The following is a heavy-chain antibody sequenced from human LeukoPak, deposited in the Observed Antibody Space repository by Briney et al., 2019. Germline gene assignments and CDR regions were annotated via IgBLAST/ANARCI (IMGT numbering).Heavy chain of an antibody. CDR1: GASISSGDYY. J-gene: IGHJ4*02. CDR3: ARVPYGDYINY. CDR2: IYYSGST. Sequence: PSETLSLTCTVSGASISSGDYYWSWIRQPPGKGLEWIGYIYYSGSTYYNPSLKSQVTISRDTSKNQVSLKVSSVTAADTAVYYCARVPYGDYINYWGQGTLVTVSS. V-gene: IGHV4-30-4*01. D-gene: IGHD4-17*01.